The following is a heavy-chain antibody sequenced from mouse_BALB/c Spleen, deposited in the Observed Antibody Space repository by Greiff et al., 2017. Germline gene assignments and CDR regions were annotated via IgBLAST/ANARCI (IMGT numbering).Heavy chain of an antibody. CDR1: GYSFTGYN. CDR2: IDPSYGGT. Sequence: VQLQQSGPELEKPGASVKISCKASGYSFTGYNMNWVKQSNGKSLEWIGNIDPSYGGTSYNQKFKGKATLTVDKSSSTAYMQLKSLTSDDSAVYDDARANVSSSCYAMDYWGQGTSVTVSA. J-gene: IGHJ4*01. V-gene: IGHV1-39*01. D-gene: IGHD3-1*01. CDR3: ARANVSSSCYAMDY.